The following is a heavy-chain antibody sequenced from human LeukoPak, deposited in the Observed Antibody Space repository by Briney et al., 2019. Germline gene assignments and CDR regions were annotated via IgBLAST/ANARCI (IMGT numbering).Heavy chain of an antibody. CDR1: GGSFSGYY. CDR3: ARERSLEDYYYYMDV. J-gene: IGHJ6*03. CDR2: INHSGST. V-gene: IGHV4-34*01. D-gene: IGHD1-1*01. Sequence: SETLCLTCAVYGGSFSGYYWSWIRQPPGKGLEWIGEINHSGSTNYNPSLKSRVTISVDTSKNQFSLKMSSVTAADTAVYYCARERSLEDYYYYMDVWGKGTTVTVSS.